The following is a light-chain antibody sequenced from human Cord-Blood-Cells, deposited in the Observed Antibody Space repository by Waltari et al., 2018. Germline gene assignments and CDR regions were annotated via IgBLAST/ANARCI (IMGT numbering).Light chain of an antibody. CDR1: SSDVGSYNL. Sequence: QSALTQPASVSGSPGQSIPISCTGTSSDVGSYNLVSWYQQHPGKTPKLMIYEGSKRPSGVSNLFSGSKSVNTASLTISGLQAEDEDDYYCCSYAGSSTYVVFGGGTKLTVL. V-gene: IGLV2-23*01. CDR2: EGS. CDR3: CSYAGSSTYVV. J-gene: IGLJ2*01.